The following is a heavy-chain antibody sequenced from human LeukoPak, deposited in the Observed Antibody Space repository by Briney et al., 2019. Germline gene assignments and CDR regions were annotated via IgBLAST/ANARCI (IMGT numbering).Heavy chain of an antibody. CDR1: GFTFSSYA. J-gene: IGHJ4*02. CDR2: ISGSGGST. CDR3: AKAPLYYYDTSGYTDY. Sequence: GGSLRLSCAASGFTFSSYAMSWVRQAPGKGLEWVSAISGSGGSTYYADSVKGRFTISRDNSRNTLYLQMNSLRAEDTAVYYCAKAPLYYYDTSGYTDYWGQRTLVTVSS. D-gene: IGHD3-22*01. V-gene: IGHV3-23*01.